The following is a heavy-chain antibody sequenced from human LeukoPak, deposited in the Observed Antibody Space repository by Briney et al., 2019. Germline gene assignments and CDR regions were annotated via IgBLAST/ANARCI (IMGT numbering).Heavy chain of an antibody. V-gene: IGHV3-23*01. Sequence: HPGGSLRLSCAASGFTFSSYSMNWVRQAPGKGLEWVSVISGSGGSTYYADSVKGRFTISRDNSKNTLYLQMNSLRAEDTAVYYCAKDEFSYSSSWSDPYDYWGQGTLVTVSS. J-gene: IGHJ4*02. CDR2: ISGSGGST. D-gene: IGHD6-13*01. CDR3: AKDEFSYSSSWSDPYDY. CDR1: GFTFSSYS.